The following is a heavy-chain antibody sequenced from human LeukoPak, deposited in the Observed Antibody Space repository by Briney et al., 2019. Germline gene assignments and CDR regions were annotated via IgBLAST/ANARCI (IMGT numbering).Heavy chain of an antibody. D-gene: IGHD2-15*01. Sequence: GGSLRLSCAASGFTFSSYWMSWVRQAPGKGLEWVANIKQDGSEKYYVDSVKGRFTISRDNAKNSLYLQMNSLRAEDTAVYYCAKDRRVYCSGGSCYSVLWGQGTLVTVSS. V-gene: IGHV3-7*03. CDR3: AKDRRVYCSGGSCYSVL. CDR2: IKQDGSEK. J-gene: IGHJ4*02. CDR1: GFTFSSYW.